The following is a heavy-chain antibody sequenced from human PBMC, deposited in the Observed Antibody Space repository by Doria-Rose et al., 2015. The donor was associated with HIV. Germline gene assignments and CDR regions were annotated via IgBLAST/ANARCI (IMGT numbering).Heavy chain of an antibody. J-gene: IGHJ4*02. CDR2: IFSYDER. CDR3: ARIKSSRWYHKYYFDF. Sequence: SGPVLVKPTETLTLTCTVSGVSLSSPGMGVSWIRQPPGKALEWLANIFSYDERSYKTSLKSRLTISRATSKSQVVLTMTDRDPVDTATYYCARIKSSRWYHKYYFDFWGQGTLVIVSA. D-gene: IGHD6-13*01. V-gene: IGHV2-26*01. CDR1: GVSLSSPGMG.